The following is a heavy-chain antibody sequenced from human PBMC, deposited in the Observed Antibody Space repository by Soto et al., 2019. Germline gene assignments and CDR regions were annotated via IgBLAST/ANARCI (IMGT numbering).Heavy chain of an antibody. CDR3: ARGGYGPSGSH. CDR1: RFTFSNYS. CDR2: ISSTGSHT. J-gene: IGHJ4*02. Sequence: GGSLRLSCAASRFTFSNYSMNWVRQAPGRGLEWVSSISSTGSHTYYADSVKGRFTISRDNAKSSLYLQMDRLRADDTAVYYCARGGYGPSGSHWGQGTLVTVSS. D-gene: IGHD3-22*01. V-gene: IGHV3-21*01.